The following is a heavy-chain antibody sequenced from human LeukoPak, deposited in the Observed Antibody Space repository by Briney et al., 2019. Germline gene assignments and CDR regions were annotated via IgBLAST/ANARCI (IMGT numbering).Heavy chain of an antibody. D-gene: IGHD3-10*01. CDR2: INEDGSGK. Sequence: PGGSLRLSCAASGFTFSSYWMTWFRQAPGKGLEWVANINEDGSGKYYVDSVKGRFTISRDNAKNSLNLQMNTLRAEDTAVYYCARDSSRDSGSPNDYWGQGTLVTVSS. J-gene: IGHJ4*02. CDR3: ARDSSRDSGSPNDY. CDR1: GFTFSSYW. V-gene: IGHV3-7*04.